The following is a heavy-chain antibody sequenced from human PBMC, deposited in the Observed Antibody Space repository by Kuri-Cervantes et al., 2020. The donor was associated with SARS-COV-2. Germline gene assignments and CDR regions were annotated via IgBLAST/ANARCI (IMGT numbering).Heavy chain of an antibody. J-gene: IGHJ3*02. Sequence: GESLKISCAASGFTFSSYAMGWVRQAPGKGLEWVSAISGSGGSTYYADSVKGRFTISRDNSKNALYLQMNSLRAEDTAVYYCANPGRNDAFDIWGQGTMVTVSS. CDR1: GFTFSSYA. CDR3: ANPGRNDAFDI. D-gene: IGHD2-8*02. V-gene: IGHV3-23*01. CDR2: ISGSGGST.